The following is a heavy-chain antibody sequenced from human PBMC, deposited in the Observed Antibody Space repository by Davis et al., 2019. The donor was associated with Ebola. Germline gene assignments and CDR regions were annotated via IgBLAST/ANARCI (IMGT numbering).Heavy chain of an antibody. CDR3: ARGPTVVIAAATADAFDV. CDR2: IYPGDSDT. CDR1: GYSFTSYW. J-gene: IGHJ3*01. Sequence: GGSLRLSCKGSGYSFTSYWISWVRQMPGKGLEWMGIIYPGDSDTRYSPSFQGQVTISADKSISTAYLQWSSLKASDTAMYYCARGPTVVIAAATADAFDVWGQGTMVAVSS. D-gene: IGHD2-15*01. V-gene: IGHV5-51*01.